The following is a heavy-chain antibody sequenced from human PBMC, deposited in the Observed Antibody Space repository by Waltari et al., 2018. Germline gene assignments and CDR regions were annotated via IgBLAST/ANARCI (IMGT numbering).Heavy chain of an antibody. Sequence: QVQLVQSGAEVKKPGASVKVSCKASGYTFTGYYMHWVRQAPGQGLEWMGRINPNSGGTNYAQKFQGRVAMTRDTSISTAYMELSRLRSDDTAVYYCARVRFWSGYSANFDYWGQGTLVTVSS. V-gene: IGHV1-2*06. J-gene: IGHJ4*02. CDR2: INPNSGGT. CDR3: ARVRFWSGYSANFDY. CDR1: GYTFTGYY. D-gene: IGHD3-3*01.